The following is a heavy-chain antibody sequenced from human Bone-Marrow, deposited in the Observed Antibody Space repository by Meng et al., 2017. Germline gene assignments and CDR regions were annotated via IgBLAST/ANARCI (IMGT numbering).Heavy chain of an antibody. J-gene: IGHJ3*02. D-gene: IGHD3-16*02. CDR2: IWYDGSNK. V-gene: IGHV3-33*01. CDR3: ARGFTFGGVIGVSPGGEAFDI. Sequence: GGSLRLSCAASGFTFSSYGMHWVRQAPGKGLEWVAVIWYDGSNKYYADSVKGRFTISRDNSKNTRYLQMNSLRAEDTAVYYCARGFTFGGVIGVSPGGEAFDIWGQGTMVTVSS. CDR1: GFTFSSYG.